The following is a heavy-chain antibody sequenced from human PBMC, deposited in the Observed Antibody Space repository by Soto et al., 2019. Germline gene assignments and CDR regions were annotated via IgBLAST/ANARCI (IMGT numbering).Heavy chain of an antibody. D-gene: IGHD6-19*01. CDR2: ISWNSGSI. CDR3: AKGTGYSRGWYNDAFDI. Sequence: EVQLVESGGGLVQPGRSLRLSCAASGFTFDDYAMHWVRQAPGKGLEWVSGISWNSGSIGYADSVKGRFTISRDNAKNSMYLQMNSLRAEDTALYYCAKGTGYSRGWYNDAFDIWGQGTMVTVSS. J-gene: IGHJ3*02. CDR1: GFTFDDYA. V-gene: IGHV3-9*01.